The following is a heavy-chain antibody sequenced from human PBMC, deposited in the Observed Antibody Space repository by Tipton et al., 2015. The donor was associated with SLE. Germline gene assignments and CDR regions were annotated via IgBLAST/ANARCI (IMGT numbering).Heavy chain of an antibody. V-gene: IGHV3-23*01. CDR3: ARDAYGDSTVLLDY. D-gene: IGHD4-17*01. Sequence: SLRLSCTASGFAFSFHTMTWVRQAPGKGLEWVSGVTNSGGTTWYADSVKGRFTISRDNSKNTLYLQRNNLRPEDTAVYYCARDAYGDSTVLLDYWGQGALVTVSS. CDR1: GFAFSFHT. CDR2: VTNSGGTT. J-gene: IGHJ4*02.